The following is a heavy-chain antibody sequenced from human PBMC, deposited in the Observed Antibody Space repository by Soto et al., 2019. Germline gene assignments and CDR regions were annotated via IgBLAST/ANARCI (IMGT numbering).Heavy chain of an antibody. J-gene: IGHJ2*01. CDR2: IMPVSGAP. V-gene: IGHV1-69*13. CDR3: ATLTTMTTYWYFDL. Sequence: GASVKVSCKASGGTFSRYAISWVRQAPGQGPEWMGGIMPVSGAPNYAQKFQGRVTFTADESTTTAYMELSSLRSEDTAVYYCATLTTMTTYWYFDLWGRGTLVTVSS. D-gene: IGHD4-17*01. CDR1: GGTFSRYA.